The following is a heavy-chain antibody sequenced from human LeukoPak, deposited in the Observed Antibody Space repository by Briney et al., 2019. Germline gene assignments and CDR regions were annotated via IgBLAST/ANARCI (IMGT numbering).Heavy chain of an antibody. D-gene: IGHD7-27*01. V-gene: IGHV4-59*08. J-gene: IGHJ4*02. CDR3: ARQVNWDYFDY. Sequence: PSEILSLTCTVSGDSITNYYWNWIRQPPGKGLEWIGYISYSGSTKYSPSLKSRVTMSIDTSNNQFSLKLTSVTAADTAMYFCARQVNWDYFDYWGQGPLVTVSS. CDR1: GDSITNYY. CDR2: ISYSGST.